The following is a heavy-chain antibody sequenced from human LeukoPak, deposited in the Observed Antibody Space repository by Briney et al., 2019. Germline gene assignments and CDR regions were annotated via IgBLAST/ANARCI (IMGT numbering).Heavy chain of an antibody. D-gene: IGHD6-13*01. CDR1: GYTFTGYY. V-gene: IGHV1-2*02. Sequence: ASVKVSCKASGYTFTGYYMHWVRQAPGQGLEWMGWINPNSGGTNYAQKFQGRVTVTRDTSISTAYMELSRLRSDDTAVYYCARVRYSSSSNGMDVWGQGTTVTVSS. CDR2: INPNSGGT. J-gene: IGHJ6*02. CDR3: ARVRYSSSSNGMDV.